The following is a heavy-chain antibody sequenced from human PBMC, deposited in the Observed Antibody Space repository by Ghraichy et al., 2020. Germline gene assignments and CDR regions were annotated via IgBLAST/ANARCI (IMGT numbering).Heavy chain of an antibody. V-gene: IGHV3-33*01. CDR2: ICYDGNRK. D-gene: IGHD3-22*01. Sequence: LSLTCATSGFTFTNYAIHWVRQAPGKGLEWVAVICYDGNRKYYADSVRGRFTVSRDNSKNTLYLQMNSLRAEDTAVYYCARDGAGSGHYSKFDYWGQGILVTVSS. J-gene: IGHJ4*02. CDR1: GFTFTNYA. CDR3: ARDGAGSGHYSKFDY.